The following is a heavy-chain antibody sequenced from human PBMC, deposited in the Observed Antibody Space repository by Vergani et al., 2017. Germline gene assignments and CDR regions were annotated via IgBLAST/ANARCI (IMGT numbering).Heavy chain of an antibody. V-gene: IGHV4-4*07. D-gene: IGHD1-26*01. CDR3: ARAAGAMRDAFDI. CDR1: GGSISRYY. CDR2: IYTSGST. Sequence: QVQLQESGPGLVKPSETLSLTCIVSGGSISRYYWSWIRQPAGKGLEWIGRIYTSGSTKYNPPLKSRVTMSVDTSKNQFSLKLRSVTAADTAVYYCARAAGAMRDAFDIWGQGTMVTVSS. J-gene: IGHJ3*02.